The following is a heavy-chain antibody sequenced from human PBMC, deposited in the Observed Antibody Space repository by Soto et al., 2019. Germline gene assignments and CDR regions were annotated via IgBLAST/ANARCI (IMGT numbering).Heavy chain of an antibody. CDR3: ARGQRAAAGDYMDV. CDR1: GYTFTSYA. V-gene: IGHV1-3*01. D-gene: IGHD6-13*01. J-gene: IGHJ6*03. Sequence: QVQLVQSGAEVKKPGASVKVSCKASGYTFTSYAMHWVRQAPGQRLEWMGWINAGNGNTKYSQKFQGRVTITRDTSASTAYMELSSLRSEDTAVYYCARGQRAAAGDYMDVWGTGTTVTVSS. CDR2: INAGNGNT.